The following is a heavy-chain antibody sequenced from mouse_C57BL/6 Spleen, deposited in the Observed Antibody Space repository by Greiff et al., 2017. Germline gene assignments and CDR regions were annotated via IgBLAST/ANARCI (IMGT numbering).Heavy chain of an antibody. CDR3: ARQDYSNYPVSYYYAMDY. Sequence: QVQLQQPGAELVKPGASVKMSCKASGYTFTSYWITWVKPRPGQGLEWIGDIYPGSGSTNYNEKFKSKATLTVDTSSSTAYMQLSSLTSEDSAVYYCARQDYSNYPVSYYYAMDYWGQGTSVTVSS. D-gene: IGHD2-5*01. J-gene: IGHJ4*01. CDR2: IYPGSGST. V-gene: IGHV1-55*01. CDR1: GYTFTSYW.